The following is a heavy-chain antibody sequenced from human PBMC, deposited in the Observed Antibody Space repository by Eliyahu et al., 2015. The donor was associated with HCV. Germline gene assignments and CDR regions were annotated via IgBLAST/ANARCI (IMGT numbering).Heavy chain of an antibody. CDR1: GFTFSSYS. D-gene: IGHD3-10*01. V-gene: IGHV3-21*01. CDR2: ISSSSSYI. CDR3: ARDGGTMVRGVIITFYYYGMDV. Sequence: EVQLVESGGGLVKPGGSLRLSCAASGFTFSSYSXXWVRQAPGKGLEXVSSISSSSSYIYYADSVKGRFTISRDNAKNSLYLQMNSLRAEDTAVYYCARDGGTMVRGVIITFYYYGMDVWGQGTTVTVSS. J-gene: IGHJ6*02.